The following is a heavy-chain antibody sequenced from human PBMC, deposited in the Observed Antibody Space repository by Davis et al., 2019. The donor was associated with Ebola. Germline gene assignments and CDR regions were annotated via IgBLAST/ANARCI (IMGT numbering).Heavy chain of an antibody. Sequence: SETLSLTCTVSGGSISSYYWSWIRQPPGKGLEWIGSIYYDGTTYYNPSLKSRVTISVDTSKIQVSLNLSSVTAADTAVYYCARDSGLRVYFDYWGQGTLVTVSS. V-gene: IGHV4-39*02. J-gene: IGHJ4*02. CDR1: GGSISSYY. CDR3: ARDSGLRVYFDY. D-gene: IGHD3-10*01. CDR2: IYYDGTT.